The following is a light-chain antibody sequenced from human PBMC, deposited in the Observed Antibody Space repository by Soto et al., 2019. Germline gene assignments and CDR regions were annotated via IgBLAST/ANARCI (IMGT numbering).Light chain of an antibody. CDR2: EVS. J-gene: IGLJ1*01. CDR3: SSYAGINNFGV. CDR1: SSDVGGYNY. V-gene: IGLV2-8*01. Sequence: QSVRTQPPSASGSPGQSVTISCTGTSSDVGGYNYVSWYQQHPGKAPKLMIYEVSKRPSGVPDRFSGSKSGNTASLTVSGLQAEDEADYYCSSYAGINNFGVFGTGTKVTVL.